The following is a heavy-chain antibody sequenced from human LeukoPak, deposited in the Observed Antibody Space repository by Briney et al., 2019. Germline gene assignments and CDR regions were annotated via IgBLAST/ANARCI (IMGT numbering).Heavy chain of an antibody. V-gene: IGHV1-2*02. Sequence: ASVKVSCKASGYTFTGYYMHWVRQAPGQGLEWMGWINPNSGGTNYAQKFQGRVTMTRDTSISTAYMELGRLRSDDTAVYYCAGRATADSADWFDPWGQGTLVTVSS. J-gene: IGHJ5*02. D-gene: IGHD2-21*02. CDR3: AGRATADSADWFDP. CDR2: INPNSGGT. CDR1: GYTFTGYY.